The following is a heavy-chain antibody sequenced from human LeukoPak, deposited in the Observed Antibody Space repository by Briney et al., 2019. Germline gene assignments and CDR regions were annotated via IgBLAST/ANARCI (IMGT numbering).Heavy chain of an antibody. CDR1: GFTFSGYD. CDR2: ISSSGNTI. J-gene: IGHJ5*02. D-gene: IGHD2-15*01. Sequence: GGSLTLSCAASGFTFSGYDMNWVRQAPGKGLEWVSYISSSGNTIYYADSVKGRFTISRDNAKNSLFLQMNSLIAEDTAVYYCATDILVVVAATQGDLWGQATLVTVSS. CDR3: ATDILVVVAATQGDL. V-gene: IGHV3-48*03.